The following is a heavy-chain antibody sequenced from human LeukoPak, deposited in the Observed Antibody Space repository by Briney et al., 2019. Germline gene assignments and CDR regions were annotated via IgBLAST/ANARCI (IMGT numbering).Heavy chain of an antibody. V-gene: IGHV3-21*01. CDR2: ISSSSYM. CDR1: GFTFSSYT. J-gene: IGHJ4*02. D-gene: IGHD1-26*01. CDR3: ARWGLYSGSSKYYFDY. Sequence: GGSLRLSCAASGFTFSSYTMIWVRQAPGKGLEWVSSISSSSYMYYADSVKGRFTISRDNAKHSLYMQMNRLRAEDTAVYYCARWGLYSGSSKYYFDYWGQGSLVTVSS.